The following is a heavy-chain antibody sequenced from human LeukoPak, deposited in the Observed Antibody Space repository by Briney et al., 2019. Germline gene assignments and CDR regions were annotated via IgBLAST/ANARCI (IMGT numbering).Heavy chain of an antibody. CDR1: GFTFSGFW. CDR2: INQDGTEK. Sequence: PGGSLRLSCAASGFTFSGFWMNWVRQAPGKGLEWVANINQDGTEKYFVDSVKGRFTISRDNAKRSVYLQMNSLRAEDTAVYYCAKEGASPIIPYDSWGQGTLVTVSS. V-gene: IGHV3-7*01. CDR3: AKEGASPIIPYDS. J-gene: IGHJ5*01. D-gene: IGHD3-3*01.